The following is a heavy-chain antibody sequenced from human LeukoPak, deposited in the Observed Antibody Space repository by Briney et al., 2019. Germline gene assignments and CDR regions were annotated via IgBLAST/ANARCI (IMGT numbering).Heavy chain of an antibody. J-gene: IGHJ4*02. D-gene: IGHD4-23*01. CDR3: ARNPGGIGDY. V-gene: IGHV4-39*01. CDR1: GGSVSSSSYH. Sequence: PSETLSLTCTVSGGSVSSSSYHWDWIRQPPGKGLEWIGSIYYSGSTYYNPSLKNRVTISVDTSKNQFSLKLSSVSAADTAVYYCARNPGGIGDYWGQGTLVTVSS. CDR2: IYYSGST.